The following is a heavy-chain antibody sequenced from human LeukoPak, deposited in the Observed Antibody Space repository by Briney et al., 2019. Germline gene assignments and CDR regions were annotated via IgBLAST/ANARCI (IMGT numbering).Heavy chain of an antibody. CDR1: GFTFSSYS. D-gene: IGHD1-26*01. Sequence: GGSLRLSCAASGFTFSSYSMNWVRQAPGRGLEWVSSISSSSSYIYYADSVKGRFTISRDNAKNSLYLQINSLRAEDTAVYYCARDRHEWELANYYSDYWGQGTLVTVSS. V-gene: IGHV3-21*01. J-gene: IGHJ4*02. CDR3: ARDRHEWELANYYSDY. CDR2: ISSSSSYI.